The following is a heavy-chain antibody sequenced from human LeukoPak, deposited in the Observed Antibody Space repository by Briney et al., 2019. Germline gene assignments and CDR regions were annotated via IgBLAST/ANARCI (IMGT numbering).Heavy chain of an antibody. CDR3: ARANRYSYGYGY. CDR2: INHSGST. D-gene: IGHD5-18*01. V-gene: IGHV4-34*01. Sequence: SETLSLTCAVYGGSFSGYYWSWIRQPPGKGLEWIGEINHSGSTNYNPSLKSRVTISVDTSKNQFSLKLSSVTAEDRAVYYCARANRYSYGYGYWGQGTLVTVSS. J-gene: IGHJ4*02. CDR1: GGSFSGYY.